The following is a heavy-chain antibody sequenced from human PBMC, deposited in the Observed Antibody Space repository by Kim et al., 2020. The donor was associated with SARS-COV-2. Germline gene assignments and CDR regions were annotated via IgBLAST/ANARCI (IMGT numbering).Heavy chain of an antibody. CDR2: ISFDGSGK. CDR1: GFTFSSYA. Sequence: GGSLRLSCAASGFTFSSYAMLWVRQAPGKGPEWVAVISFDGSGKYYVDSVKGRFTISRDNSKNTLYLQMNSPRAEDTAVYYCARAGVPAATYWFDPWGQGTLVTVSS. CDR3: ARAGVPAATYWFDP. V-gene: IGHV3-30*04. J-gene: IGHJ5*02. D-gene: IGHD2-2*01.